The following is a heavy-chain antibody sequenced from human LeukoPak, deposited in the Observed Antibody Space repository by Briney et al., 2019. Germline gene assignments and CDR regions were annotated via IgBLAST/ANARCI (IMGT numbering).Heavy chain of an antibody. CDR3: ARADAFGNNNYLNWFDS. CDR1: GGPISRGVYF. V-gene: IGHV4-31*03. Sequence: SQTLSLTCTVSGGPISRGVYFWTWIRQHPGKGLEWIGYIYYSGSTYYNPSLKSRLTISVDTSNNQFPLNLRSVTAADTAVYYCARADAFGNNNYLNWFDSWGQGILVTVSS. J-gene: IGHJ5*01. CDR2: IYYSGST. D-gene: IGHD4-11*01.